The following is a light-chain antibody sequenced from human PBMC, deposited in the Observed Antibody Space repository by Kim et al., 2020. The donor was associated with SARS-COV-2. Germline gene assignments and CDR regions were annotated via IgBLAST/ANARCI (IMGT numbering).Light chain of an antibody. CDR1: ALPKQY. J-gene: IGLJ3*02. CDR2: KDS. V-gene: IGLV3-25*03. CDR3: QSADSSGTHWV. Sequence: PGQTARINCSGDALPKQYAYWYQQKPGQAPVLVIYKDSERPSGIPERFSGSSSGTTVTLTISGVQAEDEADYYCQSADSSGTHWVFGGGTQLTVL.